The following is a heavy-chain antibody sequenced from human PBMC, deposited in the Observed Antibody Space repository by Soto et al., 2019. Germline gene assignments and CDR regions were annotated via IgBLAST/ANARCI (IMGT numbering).Heavy chain of an antibody. J-gene: IGHJ6*02. CDR3: ARDELDFGPNRISYYYYGMDV. V-gene: IGHV1-69*01. D-gene: IGHD1-1*01. CDR1: GGTFSSYA. Sequence: QVQLVQSGAEVKKPGSSVKVSCKASGGTFSSYAISWVRQAPGQGLEWMGGIIPIFGTANYAQKFQGRVTITADESTSKAYMELSSLISEDPAVYYCARDELDFGPNRISYYYYGMDVWGQGPTVSPSS. CDR2: IIPIFGTA.